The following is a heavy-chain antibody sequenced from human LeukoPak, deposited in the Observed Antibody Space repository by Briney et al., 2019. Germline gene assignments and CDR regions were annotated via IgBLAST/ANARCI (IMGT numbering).Heavy chain of an antibody. D-gene: IGHD5-24*01. Sequence: GGSLRLSCAASGFTFSSYAMHWVRQAPGKGLEGVAVISYDGSNKYYADSVKGRFTISRDNSKNTLYLQMNSLRAEDTAVYYCARERVEMATIDYFDYWGQGTLVTVSS. J-gene: IGHJ4*02. CDR1: GFTFSSYA. CDR2: ISYDGSNK. V-gene: IGHV3-30*04. CDR3: ARERVEMATIDYFDY.